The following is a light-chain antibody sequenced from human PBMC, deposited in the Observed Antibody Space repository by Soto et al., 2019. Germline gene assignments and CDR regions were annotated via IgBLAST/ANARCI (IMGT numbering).Light chain of an antibody. Sequence: QSVLTQPASVSGSPGQSITISCTGTSRDVGGYNYVSWYQQHPGKAPKLMIYDVSNRPSGVSNRFSGSKSGNTSSLTSSGLQAEDEADYYCSTYTSSSTLVFGTGTKVTVL. CDR3: STYTSSSTLV. V-gene: IGLV2-14*01. CDR1: SRDVGGYNY. J-gene: IGLJ1*01. CDR2: DVS.